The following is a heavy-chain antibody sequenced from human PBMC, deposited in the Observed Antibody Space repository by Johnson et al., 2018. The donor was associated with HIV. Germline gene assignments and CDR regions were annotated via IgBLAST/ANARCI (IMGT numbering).Heavy chain of an antibody. V-gene: IGHV3-30-3*01. CDR1: GFTFSSYA. J-gene: IGHJ3*02. D-gene: IGHD4-23*01. CDR2: ISYDGSNK. Sequence: QVQLVESGGGVVQPGRSLRLSCAASGFTFSSYAIHWVRQAPGKGLEWVAVISYDGSNKYYADSVKGRFTISSDNSKNSLYLQMDSLRAEDTAVSYCARELRGLGAFDIWGQGTMVTVSS. CDR3: ARELRGLGAFDI.